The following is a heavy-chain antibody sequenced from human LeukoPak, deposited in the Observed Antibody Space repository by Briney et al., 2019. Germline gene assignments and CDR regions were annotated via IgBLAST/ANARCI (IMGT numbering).Heavy chain of an antibody. CDR3: ARFGDYGEY. Sequence: GGSLRLSCAASGFTCSLYGISWVRHPPGKGLEWVSGISGNGSKTFYTTSVRGRFTISRDNSRNTVFPHLHSLRAEDTALYYCARFGDYGEYWGQGTLVTVSS. J-gene: IGHJ4*02. D-gene: IGHD4-17*01. CDR1: GFTCSLYG. CDR2: ISGNGSKT. V-gene: IGHV3-23*01.